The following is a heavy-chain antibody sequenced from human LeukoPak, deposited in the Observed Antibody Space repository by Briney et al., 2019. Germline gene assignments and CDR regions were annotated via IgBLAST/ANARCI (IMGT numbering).Heavy chain of an antibody. V-gene: IGHV3-74*01. J-gene: IGHJ4*02. CDR3: AGSGYSYEIGY. CDR2: INSDGSST. Sequence: GGSLRLSCAASGFTFSSYWMHWVRQAPGKGLVWVSRINSDGSSTSYADSVKGRFTISRDNAKNTLYLQMNSLRAEDTAVNYCAGSGYSYEIGYWGQGTLVTVSS. CDR1: GFTFSSYW. D-gene: IGHD5-18*01.